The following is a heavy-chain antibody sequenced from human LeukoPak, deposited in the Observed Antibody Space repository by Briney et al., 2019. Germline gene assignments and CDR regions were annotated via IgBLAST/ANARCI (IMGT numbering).Heavy chain of an antibody. D-gene: IGHD3-22*01. CDR3: ARDIGYYDSSGYLY. CDR2: ISSSGSTI. V-gene: IGHV3-48*04. CDR1: GFTFSSYA. J-gene: IGHJ4*02. Sequence: PGGSLRLSCAASGFTFSSYAMSWVRQAPGKGLEWVSYISSSGSTIYYADSVKGRFTISRDNAKNSLYLQMNSLRAEDTAVYYCARDIGYYDSSGYLYWGQGTLVTVSS.